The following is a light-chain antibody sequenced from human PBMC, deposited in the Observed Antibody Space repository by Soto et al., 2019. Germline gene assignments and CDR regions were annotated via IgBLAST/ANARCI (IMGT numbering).Light chain of an antibody. V-gene: IGLV1-40*01. CDR2: GNS. CDR1: SPNIGAGYD. CDR3: QSYDSSLSGGV. Sequence: QSVLTQPSSVSGAPGQRVTISCTGSSPNIGAGYDVHWYHQLPGTAPKLIIYGNSNRPSGVPDRFSGSKSGTSASLAITGLQAEDEADYYCQSYDSSLSGGVFGGGTKLTVL. J-gene: IGLJ3*02.